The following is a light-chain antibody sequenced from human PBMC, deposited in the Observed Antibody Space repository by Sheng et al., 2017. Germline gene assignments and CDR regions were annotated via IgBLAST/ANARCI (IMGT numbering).Light chain of an antibody. CDR3: ATWDDSLNGPV. CDR2: ANN. Sequence: QSVLTQPPSASGTPGQSVTMSCSGRGPNIGSNTVSWYQQLPGTAPKLLMYANNQRPSGVPDRFSGSKSGTSASLVISGLQSEDAADYYCATWDDSLNGPVFGGGTKLTVL. CDR1: GPNIGSNT. J-gene: IGLJ3*02. V-gene: IGLV1-44*01.